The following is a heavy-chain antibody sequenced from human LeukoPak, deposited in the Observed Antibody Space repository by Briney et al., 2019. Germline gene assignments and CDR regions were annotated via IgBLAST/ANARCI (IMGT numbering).Heavy chain of an antibody. Sequence: PSETLSLTCTVSGGSISSYYWSWIRQPPGKGLEWIGEINHSGSTNYNPSLKSRVTISVDTSKNQFSLKLSSVTAADTAVYYCARGPVLRFLEWLLKGSYFDYWGQGTLVTVSS. D-gene: IGHD3-3*01. V-gene: IGHV4-34*01. J-gene: IGHJ4*02. CDR1: GGSISSYY. CDR3: ARGPVLRFLEWLLKGSYFDY. CDR2: INHSGST.